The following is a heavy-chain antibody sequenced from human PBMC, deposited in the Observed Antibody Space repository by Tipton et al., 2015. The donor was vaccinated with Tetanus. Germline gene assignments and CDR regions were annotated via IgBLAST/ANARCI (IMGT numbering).Heavy chain of an antibody. D-gene: IGHD4-17*01. CDR3: ARVLPVNRAG. CDR1: GDYLSDYY. J-gene: IGHJ4*02. Sequence: GLVKPSETLSLTCGVFGDYLSDYYWTWVRQPPGKGLEWIGYVSDSGSTYYNPSLKSRVTMSLDTSKNQFSVRLTSVTAADTAVYYCARVLPVNRAGWGQGTLVTVSS. V-gene: IGHV4-59*04. CDR2: VSDSGST.